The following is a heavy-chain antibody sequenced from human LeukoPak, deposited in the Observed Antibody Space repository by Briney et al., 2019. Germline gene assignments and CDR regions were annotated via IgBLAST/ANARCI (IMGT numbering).Heavy chain of an antibody. CDR3: ASTYYYGSGGRRGWFDP. V-gene: IGHV1-69*13. Sequence: EASVKVSCKASGGTFSSYAISWVRQAPGQGLEWMGGIIPIFGTANYAQKFQGRVTITADESTSTAYMELSSLRSEDTAVYYCASTYYYGSGGRRGWFDPWGQGTLVTVSS. CDR1: GGTFSSYA. J-gene: IGHJ5*02. CDR2: IIPIFGTA. D-gene: IGHD3-10*01.